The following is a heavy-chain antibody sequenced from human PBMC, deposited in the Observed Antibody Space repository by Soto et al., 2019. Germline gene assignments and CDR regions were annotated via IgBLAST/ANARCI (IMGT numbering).Heavy chain of an antibody. J-gene: IGHJ4*02. CDR2: TGPGSGSK. D-gene: IGHD1-26*01. V-gene: IGHV1-2*02. CDR1: GCTFTAHY. CDR3: RRGRSGQIVVSY. Sequence: ASVQDTCRAAGCTFTAHYIHWVRQATEQRPERMGETGPGSGSKRYAQRFQGRVTMTRDMSITTVYMELNNLSPDDTAVYYCRRGRSGQIVVSYWGQGTLVTVYS.